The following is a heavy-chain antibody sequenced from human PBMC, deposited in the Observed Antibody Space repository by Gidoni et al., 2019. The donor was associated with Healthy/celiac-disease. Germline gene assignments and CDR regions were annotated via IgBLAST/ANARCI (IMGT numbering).Heavy chain of an antibody. CDR3: ARDAGIIAVAGEFDY. Sequence: QVQLVESGGGVVQPGRSLRLSCAASGFTFSSYGMHWVRQAPGKGLEWVAVIWYDGSNKYYADSVKGRFTISRDNSKNTLYPQMNSLRAEDTAVYYCARDAGIIAVAGEFDYWGQGTLVTVSS. D-gene: IGHD6-19*01. CDR2: IWYDGSNK. V-gene: IGHV3-33*01. CDR1: GFTFSSYG. J-gene: IGHJ4*02.